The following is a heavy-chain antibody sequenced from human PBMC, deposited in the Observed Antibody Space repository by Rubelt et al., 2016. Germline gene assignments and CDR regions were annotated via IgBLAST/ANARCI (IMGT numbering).Heavy chain of an antibody. CDR3: ARVIAAAGRDGNYFDY. J-gene: IGHJ4*02. V-gene: IGHV7-4-1*02. Sequence: QVQLVQSGSELKKPGASVKVSCKASGYTFTSYAMNWVRQAPGQGLEWMGWSNTNTGNPTYAQGFTGRLVFFLDTSVSTAYLQISSLKAEDTAVYYCARVIAAAGRDGNYFDYWGQGTLVTVSS. D-gene: IGHD6-13*01. CDR2: SNTNTGNP. CDR1: GYTFTSYA.